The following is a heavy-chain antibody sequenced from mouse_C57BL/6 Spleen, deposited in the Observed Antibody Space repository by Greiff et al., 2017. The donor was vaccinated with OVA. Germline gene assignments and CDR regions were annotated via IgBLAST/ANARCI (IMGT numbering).Heavy chain of an antibody. J-gene: IGHJ2*01. D-gene: IGHD1-1*01. Sequence: VQRVESGAELVRPGASVTLSCKASGYTFTDYEMHWVKQTPVHGLEWIGAIDPETGGTAYNQKFKGKAIPTADKSSSTAYMELRSLTSEDSAVYYCTRHYYGSRRDYWGQGTTLTVSS. CDR3: TRHYYGSRRDY. CDR2: IDPETGGT. CDR1: GYTFTDYE. V-gene: IGHV1-15*01.